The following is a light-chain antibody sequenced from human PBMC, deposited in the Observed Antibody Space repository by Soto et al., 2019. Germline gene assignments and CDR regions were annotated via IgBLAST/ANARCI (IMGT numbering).Light chain of an antibody. Sequence: DIQMTQSPSTLSESVGDRVTITCRASQSITNWLAWYQQKPGKAPKLLIYKASSLQSGVPSRFSGSGSGTEFTLTISSLQPDDFATYYCQQYSSYWTFGQGTKVDIK. CDR2: KAS. CDR3: QQYSSYWT. V-gene: IGKV1-5*03. CDR1: QSITNW. J-gene: IGKJ1*01.